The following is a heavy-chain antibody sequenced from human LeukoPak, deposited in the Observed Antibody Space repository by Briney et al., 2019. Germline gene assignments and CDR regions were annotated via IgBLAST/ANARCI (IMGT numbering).Heavy chain of an antibody. CDR1: GYTFTCYY. CDR2: INPNSGGT. CDR3: ARYSGYSGYDSFDY. J-gene: IGHJ4*02. V-gene: IGHV1-2*02. Sequence: ASVKVSCKASGYTFTCYYMHWVRQAPGQGLEWMGWINPNSGGTNYAQKFQGRVTMTRDTSISTAYMELSRLRSDDTAVYYCARYSGYSGYDSFDYWGQGTLVTVSS. D-gene: IGHD5-12*01.